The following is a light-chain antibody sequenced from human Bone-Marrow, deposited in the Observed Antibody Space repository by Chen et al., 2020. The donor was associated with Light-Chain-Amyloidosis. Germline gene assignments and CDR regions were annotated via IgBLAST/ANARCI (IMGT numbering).Light chain of an antibody. CDR3: QVWDSSSDRPV. J-gene: IGLJ3*02. Sequence: SYVLTQPSSVSVAPGQTVTIACGGNNIGYTSVHWYQQTPGQAPLLVVYDDSDRPSGIPERLSGSNSGNTATLTISRVEAGDEADYYCQVWDSSSDRPVFGGGTKLTVL. CDR2: DDS. CDR1: NIGYTS. V-gene: IGLV3-21*02.